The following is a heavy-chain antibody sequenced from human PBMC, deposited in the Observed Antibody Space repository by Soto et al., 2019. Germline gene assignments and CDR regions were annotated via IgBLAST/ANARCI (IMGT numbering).Heavy chain of an antibody. J-gene: IGHJ6*02. CDR1: GYTFTSYY. CDR2: INPSGGST. CDR3: ARVGGFGETPSEDYYYYYGMDV. D-gene: IGHD3-10*01. V-gene: IGHV1-46*01. Sequence: ASVKVSCKASGYTFTSYYMHWVRQAPGQGLEWMGIINPSGGSTSYAQKFQGRVTMTRDTSTSTVYMELSSLRSEDTAVYYCARVGGFGETPSEDYYYYYGMDVWGQGTTVTVSS.